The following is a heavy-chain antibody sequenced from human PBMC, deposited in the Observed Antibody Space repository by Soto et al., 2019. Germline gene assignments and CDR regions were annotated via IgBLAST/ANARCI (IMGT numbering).Heavy chain of an antibody. CDR1: GFTFSSYA. Sequence: GGSLRLSCAASGFTFSSYAMSWVRQAPGKGLEWVSAISGSGGSTYYADSVKGRFTISRDNSKNTLYLQMNSLRAEDTAVYYCSGLGYCSSTSCYRNWFDPWGQGTLVTVSS. V-gene: IGHV3-23*01. J-gene: IGHJ5*02. CDR2: ISGSGGST. D-gene: IGHD2-2*01. CDR3: SGLGYCSSTSCYRNWFDP.